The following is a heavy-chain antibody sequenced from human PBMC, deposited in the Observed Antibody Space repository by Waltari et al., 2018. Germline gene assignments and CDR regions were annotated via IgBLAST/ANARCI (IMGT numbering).Heavy chain of an antibody. CDR3: ARETEEAQGIAAFS. CDR2: IYYSGST. V-gene: IGHV4-39*07. J-gene: IGHJ6*02. CDR1: GVSISSSSYY. Sequence: QLQLQESGPGLVKPSETLSLTCTVSGVSISSSSYYWGWIRQPPGKGLEWIGSIYYSGSTYYNPSLKSRVTISVDTSKNQFSLKLSSVTAADTAVYFCARETEEAQGIAAFSWGQGTTVTVSS. D-gene: IGHD6-13*01.